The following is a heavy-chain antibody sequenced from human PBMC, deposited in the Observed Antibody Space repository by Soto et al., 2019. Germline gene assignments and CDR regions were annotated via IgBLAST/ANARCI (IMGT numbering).Heavy chain of an antibody. CDR2: MFYSGST. Sequence: QLQLQESGPGLVKPSGTLSLTCTVSGGSISSDRYFWAWIRQPPGKGLEWIGGMFYSGSTYYNPSLKSRGTICVDMSVDMSKNRFSLKLNSLSAADTAIYFCARADYYDSYSYYFLPSDFDFWGQGTLVTVSS. CDR1: GGSISSDRYF. V-gene: IGHV4-39*01. CDR3: ARADYYDSYSYYFLPSDFDF. D-gene: IGHD3-22*01. J-gene: IGHJ4*02.